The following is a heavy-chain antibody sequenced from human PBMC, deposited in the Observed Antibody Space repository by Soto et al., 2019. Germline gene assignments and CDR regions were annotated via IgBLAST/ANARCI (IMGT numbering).Heavy chain of an antibody. V-gene: IGHV4-31*03. J-gene: IGHJ6*02. CDR1: GGSISSGGYY. Sequence: SETLSLTCTVSGGSISSGGYYWSWIRQHLGKGLEWIGYIYYSGSTYYNPSLKSRVTISVDTSKNQFSLKLSSVTAADTAVYYCARDRTLVTDDGMDVWGQGTTVTVS. CDR2: IYYSGST. CDR3: ARDRTLVTDDGMDV. D-gene: IGHD2-21*02.